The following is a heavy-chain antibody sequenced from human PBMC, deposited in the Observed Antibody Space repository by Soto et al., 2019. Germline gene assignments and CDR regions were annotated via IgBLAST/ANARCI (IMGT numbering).Heavy chain of an antibody. D-gene: IGHD3-3*01. J-gene: IGHJ4*02. CDR2: ISSVGGST. CDR3: TKDREFTYYDLWSGYYAFDS. CDR1: GFTFSSYA. Sequence: EVHLLESGGGLVLPGVSLRLSCAGSGFTFSSYAMSWVRQAPGKGLEWVSAISSVGGSTYYADSVKGRFIISRDNSENTLYVQVNSLRAEDTAIYYCTKDREFTYYDLWSGYYAFDSWGQGTLVTVSS. V-gene: IGHV3-23*01.